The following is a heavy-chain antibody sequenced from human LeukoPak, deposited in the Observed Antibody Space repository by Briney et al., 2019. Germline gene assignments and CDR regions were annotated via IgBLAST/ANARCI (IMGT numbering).Heavy chain of an antibody. CDR1: GFTFSSYA. V-gene: IGHV3-30*02. Sequence: GGSLRLSCAASGFTFSSYAMSWVRQAPGKGLEWVAFIRSDGSDEHYADSVKGRFTISRDNSKDTLYLQMNSLGAEDTAVYYCAKDLELAPFDYWGQGTLVTVSS. CDR3: AKDLELAPFDY. CDR2: IRSDGSDE. D-gene: IGHD1-26*01. J-gene: IGHJ4*02.